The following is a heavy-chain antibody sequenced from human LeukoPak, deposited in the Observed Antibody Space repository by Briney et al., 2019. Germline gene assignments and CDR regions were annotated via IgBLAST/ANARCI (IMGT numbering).Heavy chain of an antibody. V-gene: IGHV3-23*01. J-gene: IGHJ4*02. CDR3: AKRFESRSFDY. CDR2: LSGSGATT. CDR1: GFTFTSYA. D-gene: IGHD3-22*01. Sequence: GGSLRLSCAASGFTFTSYAMSWVCQAPGKGPGWVSALSGSGATTYYADSVKGRFNISRDNSKNTLYLQMNSLRAEDTAVYYCAKRFESRSFDYWGQGTLVTVSS.